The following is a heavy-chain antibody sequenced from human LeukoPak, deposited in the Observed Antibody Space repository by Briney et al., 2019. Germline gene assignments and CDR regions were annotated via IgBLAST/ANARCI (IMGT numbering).Heavy chain of an antibody. J-gene: IGHJ5*02. CDR2: IYYSGST. Sequence: PSETLSLTCTVSGGSISSYYWSWIRQPPGKGLEWIGYIYYSGSTYYNPSPKSRVTMSVDTSKNQFSLKLSSVTAVDTAVYYCARRVVPAAVFDPWGQGTLVTVSS. V-gene: IGHV4-59*04. CDR1: GGSISSYY. D-gene: IGHD2-2*01. CDR3: ARRVVPAAVFDP.